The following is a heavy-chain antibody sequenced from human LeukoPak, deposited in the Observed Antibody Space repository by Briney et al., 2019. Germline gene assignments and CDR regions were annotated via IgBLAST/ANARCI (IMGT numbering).Heavy chain of an antibody. CDR3: AKGPSSGYSLLDY. V-gene: IGHV3-30*02. J-gene: IGHJ4*02. D-gene: IGHD3-22*01. Sequence: GGSLRLSCAASGFTFSSYGMHWVRQAPGKGLEWVTFIRYDGSNKYYTDSVKARFTISRDNSKNTLYLQMNSLRAEDTAVYYCAKGPSSGYSLLDYWGQGTLVTVSS. CDR1: GFTFSSYG. CDR2: IRYDGSNK.